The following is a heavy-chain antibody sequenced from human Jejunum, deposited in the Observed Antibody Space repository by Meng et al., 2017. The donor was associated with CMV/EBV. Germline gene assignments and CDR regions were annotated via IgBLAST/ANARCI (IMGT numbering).Heavy chain of an antibody. CDR3: ANIARRAGLFSHMDV. Sequence: FSSPAMCWVRRAPGGGLVWVSLLSPDCIFTYSGDSVTSRFTISRDTSKDTLYLKINSLRAEDTAIYYCANIARRAGLFSHMDVWGQGTTVTVSS. CDR1: FSSPA. CDR2: LSPDCIFT. V-gene: IGHV3-23*03. D-gene: IGHD1-14*01. J-gene: IGHJ6*02.